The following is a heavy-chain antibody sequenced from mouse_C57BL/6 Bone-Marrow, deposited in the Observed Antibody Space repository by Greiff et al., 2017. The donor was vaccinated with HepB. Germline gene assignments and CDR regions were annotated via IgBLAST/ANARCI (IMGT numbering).Heavy chain of an antibody. Sequence: QVQLQQPGAELVKPGASVKMSCKASSYTFTSYWITWVKQRPGQGLEWIGDIYPGSGSTNYNEKFKSKATLTVDTSSSTAYMQLSSLTSEDSAVYYCARYGGSSYGFAYWGQGTLVTVSA. D-gene: IGHD1-1*01. J-gene: IGHJ3*01. CDR3: ARYGGSSYGFAY. V-gene: IGHV1-55*01. CDR1: SYTFTSYW. CDR2: IYPGSGST.